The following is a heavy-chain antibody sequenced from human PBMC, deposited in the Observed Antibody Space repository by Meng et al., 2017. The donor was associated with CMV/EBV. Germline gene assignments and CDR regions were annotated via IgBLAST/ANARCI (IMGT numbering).Heavy chain of an antibody. Sequence: GESLKISCAASGFTFSSYGMHWVRQAPGKGLEWVAFIRYDGSNKYYADSVKGRFTISRDNSKNTLYLQMNSLRAEDTAVYYCAKEEIVVVPAAMGWGSYYGMGVWGQGTTVTVSS. CDR1: GFTFSSYG. CDR3: AKEEIVVVPAAMGWGSYYGMGV. J-gene: IGHJ6*02. D-gene: IGHD2-2*01. V-gene: IGHV3-30*02. CDR2: IRYDGSNK.